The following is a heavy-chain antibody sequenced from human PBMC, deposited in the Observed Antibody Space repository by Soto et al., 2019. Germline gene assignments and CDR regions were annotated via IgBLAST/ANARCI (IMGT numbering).Heavy chain of an antibody. Sequence: EVQLVESGGGLVQPGESLRLSCAASGFTFDYYWMHWVRQAPGKGLVWVSRIYSGGTSTTYADSAKGRFTISRDNAKNTLSLQTNRLRADDTAVYYCARGDRGAFDLWGQGTVVTVSS. J-gene: IGHJ3*01. CDR2: IYSGGTST. V-gene: IGHV3-74*01. CDR3: ARGDRGAFDL. D-gene: IGHD1-26*01. CDR1: GFTFDYYW.